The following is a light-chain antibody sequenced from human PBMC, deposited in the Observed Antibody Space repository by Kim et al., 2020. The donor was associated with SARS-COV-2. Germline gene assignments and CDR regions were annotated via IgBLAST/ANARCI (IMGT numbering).Light chain of an antibody. Sequence: SASLGDRVTITCRASQSIRVWLAWYQRKEGKAPKLLIYKASTLETGVPSRFSGSGSGTEFTLTISSLQPDDFAIYYCQQYDSSLTFGQGARLEIK. CDR2: KAS. CDR1: QSIRVW. V-gene: IGKV1-5*03. CDR3: QQYDSSLT. J-gene: IGKJ5*01.